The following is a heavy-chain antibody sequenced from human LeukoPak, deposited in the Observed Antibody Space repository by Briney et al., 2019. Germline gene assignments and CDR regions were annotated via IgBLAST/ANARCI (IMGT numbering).Heavy chain of an antibody. J-gene: IGHJ4*02. Sequence: PSETLSLTCSVSGGSISSYYWSWIRQPPGKGLEWIGYIYYSGSTNYNPSLKSRVTISVDTSKNQFSLKLSSVTAADTAVYYCARTSADRGVDYWGQGTLVTVSS. V-gene: IGHV4-59*08. CDR3: ARTSADRGVDY. CDR1: GGSISSYY. CDR2: IYYSGST. D-gene: IGHD3-10*01.